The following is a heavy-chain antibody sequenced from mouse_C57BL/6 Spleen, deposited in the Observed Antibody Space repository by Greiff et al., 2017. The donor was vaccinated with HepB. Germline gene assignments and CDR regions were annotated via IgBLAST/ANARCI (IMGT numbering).Heavy chain of an antibody. CDR3: ARQFITTEYAMDY. CDR2: ISSGGSYT. Sequence: EVQRVESGGDLVKPGGSLKLSCAASGFTFSSYGMSWVRQTPDKRLEWVATISSGGSYTYYPDSVKGRFTISRDNAKNTLYLQMSSLKSEDTAMYYCARQFITTEYAMDYWGQGTSVTGSS. J-gene: IGHJ4*01. V-gene: IGHV5-6*01. D-gene: IGHD1-2*01. CDR1: GFTFSSYG.